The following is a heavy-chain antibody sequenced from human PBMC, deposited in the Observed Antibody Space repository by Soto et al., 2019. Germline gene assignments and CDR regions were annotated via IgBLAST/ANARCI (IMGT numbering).Heavy chain of an antibody. CDR1: GGSFSGYY. J-gene: IGHJ6*02. V-gene: IGHV4-34*01. Sequence: SETLSLTCAVYGGSFSGYYWSWIRQPPGKELEWIGEINHSGSTNYNPSLKSRVTISVDTSKNQFSLKLSSVTAADTAVYYCARVLFLGVGYYYGMDVWGQGTTVTVSS. CDR2: INHSGST. CDR3: ARVLFLGVGYYYGMDV.